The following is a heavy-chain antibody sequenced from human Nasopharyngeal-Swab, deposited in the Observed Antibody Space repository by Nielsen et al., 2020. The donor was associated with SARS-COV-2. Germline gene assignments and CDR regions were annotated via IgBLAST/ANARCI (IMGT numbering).Heavy chain of an antibody. V-gene: IGHV4-39*07. CDR2: VYYSGST. CDR3: ARDNFLVRWEPDY. CDR1: GDSISSNHYY. D-gene: IGHD1-26*01. Sequence: SETLSLTCTVSGDSISSNHYYWGWIRQPPGKGLEWIGNVYYSGSTYYNPSLKSRVTISVDASKNQFSLKLNSVTAADTAVYYCARDNFLVRWEPDYWGQGTLVTVSS. J-gene: IGHJ4*02.